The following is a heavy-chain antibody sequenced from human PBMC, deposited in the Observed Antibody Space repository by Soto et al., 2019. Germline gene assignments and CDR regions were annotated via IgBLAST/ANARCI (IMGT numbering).Heavy chain of an antibody. Sequence: VQLVQSGAEVKQPGSSVKVSCKASGGTFSSYTVTWVRQAPGQGLEWMGGFVPIVGTTDYSQNFQGTLTITADESATTGYMELSTLTSDDTARYYCAIGSTYSGEFEFWGQGTLVTVSS. CDR1: GGTFSSYT. CDR2: FVPIVGTT. V-gene: IGHV1-69*01. CDR3: AIGSTYSGEFEF. D-gene: IGHD1-26*01. J-gene: IGHJ4*02.